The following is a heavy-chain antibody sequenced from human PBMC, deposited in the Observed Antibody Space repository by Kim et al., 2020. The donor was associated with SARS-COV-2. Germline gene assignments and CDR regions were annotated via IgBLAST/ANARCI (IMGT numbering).Heavy chain of an antibody. CDR3: ARSYSGYSYDSSGYYPFSAFDI. D-gene: IGHD3-22*01. J-gene: IGHJ3*02. CDR2: ISSSSSYI. Sequence: GGSLRLSCAASGFTFSSYSMNWVRQAPGKGLEWVSSISSSSSYIYYADSVKGRFTISRDNAKNSLYLQMNSLRAEDTAVYYCARSYSGYSYDSSGYYPFSAFDIWGQGTMVTVSS. V-gene: IGHV3-21*01. CDR1: GFTFSSYS.